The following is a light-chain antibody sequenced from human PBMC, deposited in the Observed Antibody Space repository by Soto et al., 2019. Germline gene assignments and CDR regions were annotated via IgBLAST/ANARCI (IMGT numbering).Light chain of an antibody. Sequence: QSVLTQPPSVSGAPGQRVTISCNGSSSNIGAGFDVHWYQQFPGTAPQLLIYGNNNRPSGVPHRFSGSKSGTSASLAITGLQAEDEADYYCQSYHISLSASSPSWVFGGGTKLTVL. J-gene: IGLJ3*02. CDR3: QSYHISLSASSPSWV. V-gene: IGLV1-40*01. CDR2: GNN. CDR1: SSNIGAGFD.